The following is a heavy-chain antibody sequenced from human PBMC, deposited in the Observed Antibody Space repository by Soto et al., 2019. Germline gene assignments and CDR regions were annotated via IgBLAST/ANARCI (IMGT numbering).Heavy chain of an antibody. V-gene: IGHV3-21*01. CDR1: GFTFSSYS. J-gene: IGHJ6*02. Sequence: EVQLVESGGGLVKPGGSLRLSCAASGFTFSSYSMNWVRQAPGKGLEWVSSISSSSSYIYYADSVKGRFTISRDNAKNSLYLQMSSLRAEDTAVYYCARDGQLGRTYYYGMDVWGQGTTVTVSS. CDR3: ARDGQLGRTYYYGMDV. D-gene: IGHD1-1*01. CDR2: ISSSSSYI.